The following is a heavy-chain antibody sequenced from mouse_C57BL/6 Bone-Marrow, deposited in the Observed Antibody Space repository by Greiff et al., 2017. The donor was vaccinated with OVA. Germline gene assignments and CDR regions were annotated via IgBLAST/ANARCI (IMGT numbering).Heavy chain of an antibody. V-gene: IGHV5-9-1*02. CDR1: GFTFSSYA. CDR2: LSSGGDYI. J-gene: IGHJ2*01. D-gene: IGHD1-1*01. CDR3: TRDRGSSYYFDY. Sequence: EVMLVESGEGLVKPGGSLKLSCAASGFTFSSYAMSWVRQTPEKRLEWVAYLSSGGDYIYYADTVKGRFTISRDNARNTLYLQMSSLKSEDTAMYYCTRDRGSSYYFDYWGQGTTLTVSS.